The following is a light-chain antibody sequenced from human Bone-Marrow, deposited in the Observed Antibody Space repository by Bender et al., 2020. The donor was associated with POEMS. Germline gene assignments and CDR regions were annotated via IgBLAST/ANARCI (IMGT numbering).Light chain of an antibody. CDR2: QDN. Sequence: SFELIQPPSVSVSPGQTASITCSGNELGNKYACWYQQKPGQSPVLVIYQDNKRPSEIPERFSGSNSGTTATLTISGTQAMDEADYYCLAWDSNSVVFGGGTRLTVL. CDR1: ELGNKY. V-gene: IGLV3-1*01. J-gene: IGLJ3*02. CDR3: LAWDSNSVV.